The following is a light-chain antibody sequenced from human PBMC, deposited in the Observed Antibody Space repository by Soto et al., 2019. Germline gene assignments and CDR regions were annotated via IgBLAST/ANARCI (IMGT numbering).Light chain of an antibody. J-gene: IGLJ1*01. CDR1: SSNIGAGYD. Sequence: HSVLTQPPSVSGAPGQRVTISCTGSSSNIGAGYDVHWYQQLPGTAPKLLIYGNSNRPSGVPDRFSGSKSGTSASLAITGLQAEDEADYYCQSHDSSLSGYVFGTGTKLTVL. V-gene: IGLV1-40*01. CDR2: GNS. CDR3: QSHDSSLSGYV.